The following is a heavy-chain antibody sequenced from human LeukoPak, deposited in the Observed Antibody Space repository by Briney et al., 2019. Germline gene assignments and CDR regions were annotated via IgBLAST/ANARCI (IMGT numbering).Heavy chain of an antibody. CDR3: ARPAMIGAFHGFDI. CDR1: GYDFPGYW. Sequence: GESLTLSCTGSGYDFPGYWIVWVRQMPGKGLEWMGITYPGDSDTRYSPSFQGQVTISADKSIGTAYLQWSSLKASDTAMYYCARPAMIGAFHGFDIWGQGTMVTVSS. J-gene: IGHJ3*02. V-gene: IGHV5-51*01. D-gene: IGHD3-22*01. CDR2: TYPGDSDT.